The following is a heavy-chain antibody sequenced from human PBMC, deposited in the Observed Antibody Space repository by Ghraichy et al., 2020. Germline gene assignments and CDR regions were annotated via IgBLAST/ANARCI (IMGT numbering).Heavy chain of an antibody. J-gene: IGHJ4*02. CDR1: GGSFSGYY. D-gene: IGHD5-12*01. Sequence: SETLSLTCAVYGGSFSGYYWSWIRQPPGKGLEWIGEINHSGSTNYNPSLKSRVTISVDTSKNQFSLKLSSVTAADTAVYYCARNVDGNRHEFDYWGQGTLVTVSS. CDR2: INHSGST. CDR3: ARNVDGNRHEFDY. V-gene: IGHV4-34*01.